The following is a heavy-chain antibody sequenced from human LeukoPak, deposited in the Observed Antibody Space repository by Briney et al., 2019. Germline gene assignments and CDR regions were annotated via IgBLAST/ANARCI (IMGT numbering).Heavy chain of an antibody. Sequence: PGGSLRLSCAASGFTFSSYAMHWVRQAPGKGLEWVAVISYDGSNKYYADSVKGRFTISRDNSKNTLYLQMNSLRAEDTAVYYCARDKGVGQLIFAGEGYFDYWGQGTLVTVSS. D-gene: IGHD3/OR15-3a*01. CDR1: GFTFSSYA. V-gene: IGHV3-30*04. J-gene: IGHJ4*02. CDR3: ARDKGVGQLIFAGEGYFDY. CDR2: ISYDGSNK.